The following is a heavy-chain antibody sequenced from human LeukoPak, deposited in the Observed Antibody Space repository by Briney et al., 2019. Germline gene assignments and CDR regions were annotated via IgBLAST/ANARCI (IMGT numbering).Heavy chain of an antibody. Sequence: GGSLRLSCAASGFTFSSYGMHWVRQAPGKGLEWVAVISYGGSNKYYADSVKGRFTISRDNSKNTLYLQMNSLRAEDTAVYYCAKGGPRDYDSSGYYYYWGQGTLVTVSS. V-gene: IGHV3-30*18. J-gene: IGHJ4*02. CDR1: GFTFSSYG. CDR2: ISYGGSNK. D-gene: IGHD3-22*01. CDR3: AKGGPRDYDSSGYYYY.